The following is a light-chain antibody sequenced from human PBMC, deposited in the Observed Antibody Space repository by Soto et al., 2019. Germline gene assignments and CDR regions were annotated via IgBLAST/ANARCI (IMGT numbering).Light chain of an antibody. CDR2: DVS. Sequence: QSVLTQPASVSGSPGQPITISCTGTSSDVVSFDSVAWYQHNPGKAPKLMIYDVSNRPSGVSSRFSGSKSGNTASLSISGLQTEDDPNYYCSSFPTSSTLLFGTRTKVTVL. V-gene: IGLV2-14*01. CDR1: SSDVVSFDS. J-gene: IGLJ1*01. CDR3: SSFPTSSTLL.